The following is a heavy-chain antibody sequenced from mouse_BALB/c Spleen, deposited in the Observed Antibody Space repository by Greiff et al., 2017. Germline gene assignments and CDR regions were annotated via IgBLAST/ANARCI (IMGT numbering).Heavy chain of an antibody. D-gene: IGHD2-4*01. CDR2: INPYNGAT. CDR1: GYSFTGYY. V-gene: IGHV1-31*01. J-gene: IGHJ3*01. Sequence: EVQLQQSGPELVKPGASVKISCKASGYSFTGYYMHWVKQSHVKSLEWIGRINPYNGATSYNQNFKDKASLTVDKPSSTAYMELHSLTSEDSAVYYCAREGDYAFAYWGQGTLVTVSA. CDR3: AREGDYAFAY.